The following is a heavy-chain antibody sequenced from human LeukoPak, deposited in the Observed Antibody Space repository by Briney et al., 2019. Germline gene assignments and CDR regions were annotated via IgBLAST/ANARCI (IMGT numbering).Heavy chain of an antibody. CDR1: GFTFSSYD. V-gene: IGHV3-13*01. CDR3: ARGLYGSGSYDAFDI. D-gene: IGHD3-10*01. Sequence: TGGSLRLSCAASGFTFSSYDMHWVRHATGKGLEWVSAIGTAGDTYYPGSVKGRFTISRENAKNSLYLQMDSLRAGDTAVYYCARGLYGSGSYDAFDIWGQGTMVTVSS. J-gene: IGHJ3*02. CDR2: IGTAGDT.